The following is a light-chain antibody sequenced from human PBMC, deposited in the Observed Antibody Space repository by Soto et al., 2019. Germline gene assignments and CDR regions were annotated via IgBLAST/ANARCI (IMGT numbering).Light chain of an antibody. V-gene: IGKV4-1*01. CDR3: QQYYSTPQT. CDR1: QSVLYSSNNKNY. Sequence: DIVMTQSPDSLAVSLGERATINCKSSQSVLYSSNNKNYLAWYQQKPGQPPKLLIYWASTRESGVPDRFSGSGSETDFSLTISSLQAEDGAVYYCQQYYSTPQTFGQGNKVEIK. CDR2: WAS. J-gene: IGKJ1*01.